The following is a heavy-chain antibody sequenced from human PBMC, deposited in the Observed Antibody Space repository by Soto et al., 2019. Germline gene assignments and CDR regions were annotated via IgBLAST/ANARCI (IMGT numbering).Heavy chain of an antibody. V-gene: IGHV3-23*01. CDR1: GFTFSSYA. CDR2: ISGSGGST. Sequence: GGTLSLSCAASGFTFSSYAKSWVRQAPGKALEWVSAISGSGGSTYYADSVKGRFTISRDNSKNTLYLQMNSLRAEDTAVYYCAKDHVTMMYQFDPWGQGPLVIVSS. J-gene: IGHJ5*02. D-gene: IGHD3-22*01. CDR3: AKDHVTMMYQFDP.